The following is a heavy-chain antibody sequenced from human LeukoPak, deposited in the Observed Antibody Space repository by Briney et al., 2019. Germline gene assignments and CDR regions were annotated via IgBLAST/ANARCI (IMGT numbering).Heavy chain of an antibody. V-gene: IGHV4-39*01. D-gene: IGHD3-22*01. Sequence: SETLSLTCTVSGGSISSTIYYWGWIRQPPGKGLEWIGSIDYSGSTYYNPSLKSRVTISVDTSKNQFSLNLSSVTAEDTAVYYCARTITVIKRYFDFWGQGTLVTVSS. CDR3: ARTITVIKRYFDF. J-gene: IGHJ4*02. CDR2: IDYSGST. CDR1: GGSISSTIYY.